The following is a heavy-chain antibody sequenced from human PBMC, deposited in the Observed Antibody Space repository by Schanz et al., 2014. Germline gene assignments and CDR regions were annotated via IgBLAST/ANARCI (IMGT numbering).Heavy chain of an antibody. CDR1: GFTFSTHA. CDR2: IGTSGGT. D-gene: IGHD1-1*01. J-gene: IGHJ4*02. V-gene: IGHV3-23*04. Sequence: ERLVESGGGVVQPGGSLRLSCAASGFTFSTHAMSWVRQAPGKGLEWVSTIGTSGGTNYAESVKGRFTISRDNSKNTLYLQMNSLRAEDTAVYFCAKIERNEDWGQGTLVTVSS. CDR3: AKIERNED.